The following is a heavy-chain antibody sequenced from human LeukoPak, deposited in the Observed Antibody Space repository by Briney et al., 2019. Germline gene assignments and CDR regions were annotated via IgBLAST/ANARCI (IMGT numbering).Heavy chain of an antibody. V-gene: IGHV6-1*01. CDR1: GDSVSSNSAV. J-gene: IGHJ6*02. D-gene: IGHD2-15*01. Sequence: SQTLSLTCAISGDSVSSNSAVWNWIRQSPSRGLEWLGRTYYRSKWYNDCAVSVKSRITINPDTSKNQFSLQLNSVTPEDTAVYYCARSNRVVVVAATIGYYYYGMDVWGQGTTVTVSS. CDR2: TYYRSKWYN. CDR3: ARSNRVVVVAATIGYYYYGMDV.